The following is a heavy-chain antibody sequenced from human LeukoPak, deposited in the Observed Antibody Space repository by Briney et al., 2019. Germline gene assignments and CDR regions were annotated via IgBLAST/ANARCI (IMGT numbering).Heavy chain of an antibody. V-gene: IGHV3-30*02. CDR2: IWYDGSNK. CDR3: AKDMRYYDSSGPRIIAEGTYYYYGMDV. D-gene: IGHD3-22*01. J-gene: IGHJ6*02. Sequence: SGGSLRLSCAASGFTFSSYAMHWVRQAPGKGLEWVAVIWYDGSNKYYADSVKGRFTISRDNSKNTLYLQMNSLRAEDTAVYYCAKDMRYYDSSGPRIIAEGTYYYYGMDVWGQGTTVTVSS. CDR1: GFTFSSYA.